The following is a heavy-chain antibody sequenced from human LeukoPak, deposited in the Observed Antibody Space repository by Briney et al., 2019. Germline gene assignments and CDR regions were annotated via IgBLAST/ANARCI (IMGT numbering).Heavy chain of an antibody. V-gene: IGHV4-38-2*02. J-gene: IGHJ5*02. D-gene: IGHD1-26*01. Sequence: SETLSLTCSVSDFSIGSGYYWGWIRQPPGKELEWIGSIYYSGSTYYNPSLKSRVTISVDTSKNQFSLKLSSVTAADTAVYYCARDKMGATGNWFDPWGQGTLVTVSS. CDR3: ARDKMGATGNWFDP. CDR1: DFSIGSGYY. CDR2: IYYSGST.